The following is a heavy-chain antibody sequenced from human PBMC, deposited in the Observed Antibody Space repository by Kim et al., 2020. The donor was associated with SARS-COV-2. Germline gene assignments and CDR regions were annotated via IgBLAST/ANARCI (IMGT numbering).Heavy chain of an antibody. CDR2: IYGSGATT. CDR1: GFTFSSHA. V-gene: IGHV3-23*05. Sequence: GGSLRLSCAASGFTFSSHAMSWVRQAPGKGLQWVSNIYGSGATTHYADSVKGRFTISRDNSKNTLYLQMNSLRAEDTAIYYCAKGTEYSSESIFDVWG. D-gene: IGHD6-6*01. J-gene: IGHJ3*01. CDR3: AKGTEYSSESIFDV.